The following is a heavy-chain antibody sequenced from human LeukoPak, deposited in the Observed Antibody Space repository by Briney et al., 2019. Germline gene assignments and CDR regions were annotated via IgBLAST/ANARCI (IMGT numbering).Heavy chain of an antibody. CDR1: GFALRNYG. D-gene: IGHD2-21*01. J-gene: IGHJ4*02. V-gene: IGHV3-30*02. CDR3: AKDEGIRCLNGDCPFDH. CDR2: IRHDENDK. Sequence: GGSLRLSCAVSGFALRNYGMHWVRQAPGKGLEWVAYIRHDENDKYHVEGRFTISRDNSKNILFLQMTSLRPEDTAVYYCAKDEGIRCLNGDCPFDHWGQGILVTVSP.